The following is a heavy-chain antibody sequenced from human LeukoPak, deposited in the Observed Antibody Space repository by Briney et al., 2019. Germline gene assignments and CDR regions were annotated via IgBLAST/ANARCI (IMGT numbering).Heavy chain of an antibody. CDR1: GYTFTGYY. D-gene: IGHD3-16*01. V-gene: IGHV1-2*02. Sequence: ASVKVSCKASGYTFTGYYMHWVRQAPGQGLEWMGWINPNSGGTNYAQKFQGRVTMTRDTSISTAYMELSRLRSDDTAVYYCAKDRRTFGTQRIYWYFDFWGRGTLVAVSS. CDR2: INPNSGGT. J-gene: IGHJ2*01. CDR3: AKDRRTFGTQRIYWYFDF.